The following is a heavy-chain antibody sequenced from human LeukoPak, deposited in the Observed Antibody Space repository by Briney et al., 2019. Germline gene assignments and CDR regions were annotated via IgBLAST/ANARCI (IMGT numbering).Heavy chain of an antibody. J-gene: IGHJ6*03. Sequence: GASVKVSCKASGGTFSSYAISWVRQAPGQGLEWMGGIIPIFGTANYAQKFQGRVTITADESTSTAYMELSSLRSEDTAVYYCASSRDYYGSGSYLEYYYMDVWGKGTTVTVSS. V-gene: IGHV1-69*13. D-gene: IGHD3-10*01. CDR1: GGTFSSYA. CDR3: ASSRDYYGSGSYLEYYYMDV. CDR2: IIPIFGTA.